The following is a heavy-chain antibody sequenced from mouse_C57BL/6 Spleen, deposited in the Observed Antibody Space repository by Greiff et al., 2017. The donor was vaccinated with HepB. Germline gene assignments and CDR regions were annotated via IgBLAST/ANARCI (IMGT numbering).Heavy chain of an antibody. CDR3: ARRAAQAPLDY. D-gene: IGHD3-2*02. Sequence: QVQLQQSGPELVKPGASVKISCKASGYAFSSSWMNWVKQRPGKGLEWIGRIYPGDGDTNYNGKFKGKATLTADKSSSTAYMQLSSLTSEDSAVYFCARRAAQAPLDYWGQGTTLTGSS. CDR1: GYAFSSSW. V-gene: IGHV1-82*01. CDR2: IYPGDGDT. J-gene: IGHJ2*01.